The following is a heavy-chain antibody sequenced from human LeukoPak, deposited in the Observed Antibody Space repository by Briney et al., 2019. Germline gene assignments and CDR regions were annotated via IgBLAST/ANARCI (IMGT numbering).Heavy chain of an antibody. V-gene: IGHV3-7*01. Sequence: GGSLRLSCEASGFAFSSYWASWVRQAPGKGLEWVANINQDGNSQNYVDSVRGRFTISKDNARNSVYPQMNSLRAEDTAVYYCARSLWPEDYWGQGILVTVSS. CDR3: ARSLWPEDY. CDR1: GFAFSSYW. CDR2: INQDGNSQ. J-gene: IGHJ4*02. D-gene: IGHD2-21*01.